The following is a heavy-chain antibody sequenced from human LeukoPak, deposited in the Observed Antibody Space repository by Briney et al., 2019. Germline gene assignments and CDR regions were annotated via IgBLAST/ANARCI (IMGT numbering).Heavy chain of an antibody. Sequence: QAGGSLRLSCAASGFTFSSYSMNWVRQAPGKGLEWVSYISSSSSTIYYADSVKGRFTISRDNAKNSLYLQMNSLRAEDTAVYYCAREGIGDGYNPWGQGTLVTVSS. V-gene: IGHV3-48*01. D-gene: IGHD5-24*01. J-gene: IGHJ5*02. CDR3: AREGIGDGYNP. CDR1: GFTFSSYS. CDR2: ISSSSSTI.